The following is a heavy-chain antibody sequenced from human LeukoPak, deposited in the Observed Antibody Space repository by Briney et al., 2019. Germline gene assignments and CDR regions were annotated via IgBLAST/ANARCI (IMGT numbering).Heavy chain of an antibody. CDR2: ISAYNGNT. V-gene: IGHV1-18*01. CDR1: GYTFTSYG. Sequence: GASVKVSCKASGYTFTSYGISWVRQAPGQGLEWMGWISAYNGNTNYAQKLQGRVTMTTDTSTSTAYMELRSLRSDDTAVYYCGRVHVDTAWGYYFDYWGQGTLVTVSS. D-gene: IGHD5-18*01. CDR3: GRVHVDTAWGYYFDY. J-gene: IGHJ4*02.